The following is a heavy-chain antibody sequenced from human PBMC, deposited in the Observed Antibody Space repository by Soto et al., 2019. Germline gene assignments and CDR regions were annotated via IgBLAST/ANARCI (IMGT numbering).Heavy chain of an antibody. D-gene: IGHD6-19*01. CDR3: ARRIAVAGTGFDY. CDR2: IYPGDSDT. Sequence: EESLKISCKGSGYSFTSYWIGWVRQMPGKGLEWMGIIYPGDSDTRYSPSFQGQVTISADKSISTAYLQWSSLKASDTAMYYCARRIAVAGTGFDYWGQGTLVTVSS. CDR1: GYSFTSYW. V-gene: IGHV5-51*01. J-gene: IGHJ4*02.